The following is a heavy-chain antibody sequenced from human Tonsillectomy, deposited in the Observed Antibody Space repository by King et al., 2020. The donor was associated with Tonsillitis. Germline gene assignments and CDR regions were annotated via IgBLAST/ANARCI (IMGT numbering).Heavy chain of an antibody. CDR1: GFSFSSYG. Sequence: VQLVESGGGVVQPGRSLRLSCAASGFSFSSYGMHWVRLAPGKGLEWVAVIWYDGSNTYYADSVKGRFTISRDNSKNTLYLQMNSLSPEDTALYYCAREGDCTTTVCYTAAYFLHWGQGTQVTVSP. J-gene: IGHJ1*01. CDR2: IWYDGSNT. V-gene: IGHV3-33*08. D-gene: IGHD2-2*02. CDR3: AREGDCTTTVCYTAAYFLH.